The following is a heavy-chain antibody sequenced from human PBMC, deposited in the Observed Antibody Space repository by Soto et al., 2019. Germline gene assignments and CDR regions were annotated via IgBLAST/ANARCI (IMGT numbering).Heavy chain of an antibody. D-gene: IGHD1-1*01. CDR2: ISQSGAYT. CDR1: GFTFSDYY. CDR3: TAAERGKTGVRV. V-gene: IGHV3-11*06. J-gene: IGHJ4*02. Sequence: QVQLVESGGALVKPGGSLRLSCAASGFTFSDYYISWVRQAPGRGLKWLSYISQSGAYTNYADSVRGRFTISRDNAKNALYLQMNSLRAEDTAIYYCTAAERGKTGVRVWGQVTLVTVSS.